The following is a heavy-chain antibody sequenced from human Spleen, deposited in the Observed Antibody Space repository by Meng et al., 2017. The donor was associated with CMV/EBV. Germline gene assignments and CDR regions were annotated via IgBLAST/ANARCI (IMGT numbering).Heavy chain of an antibody. CDR1: GYRFTSSW. CDR3: ARCVPNDLGGLDP. Sequence: GESLKISCKGSGYRFTSSWIAWVRQMPGKGLEWMGIIYPGDSDTRYSPSFQGQVTISADKSISTAYLQWSSLKASDTAMYYCARCVPNDLGGLDPWGQGTLVTVSS. CDR2: IYPGDSDT. V-gene: IGHV5-51*01. D-gene: IGHD1-1*01. J-gene: IGHJ5*02.